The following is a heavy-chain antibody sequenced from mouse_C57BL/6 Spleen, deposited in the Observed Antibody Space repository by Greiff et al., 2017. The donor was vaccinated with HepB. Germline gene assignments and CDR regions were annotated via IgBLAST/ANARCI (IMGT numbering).Heavy chain of an antibody. CDR3: TTPYLMDY. CDR2: IDPENGDT. D-gene: IGHD5-5*01. J-gene: IGHJ4*01. CDR1: GFNIKDDY. Sequence: EVQLQQSGAELVRPGASVKLSCTASGFNIKDDYMHWVKQRPEQGLEWIGWIDPENGDTEYASKFQGKATITADTSSNTAYLQRSSLTSEDTAVYYCTTPYLMDYWGQGTSVTVSS. V-gene: IGHV14-4*01.